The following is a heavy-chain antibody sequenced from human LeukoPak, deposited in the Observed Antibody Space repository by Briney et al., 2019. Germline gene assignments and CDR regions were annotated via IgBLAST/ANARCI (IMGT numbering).Heavy chain of an antibody. Sequence: ASVKVSCKDSGYTFTNYGISWVRQAPGQGLEWMAWISAYNGNTDYAQKFQGRVTVTADTSTSTAYMELRSLRSDDTAVYYCARSGCSAGSCYSQTVKFDSWGQGTLVTVSS. D-gene: IGHD2-15*01. CDR1: GYTFTNYG. CDR3: ARSGCSAGSCYSQTVKFDS. J-gene: IGHJ4*02. CDR2: ISAYNGNT. V-gene: IGHV1-18*01.